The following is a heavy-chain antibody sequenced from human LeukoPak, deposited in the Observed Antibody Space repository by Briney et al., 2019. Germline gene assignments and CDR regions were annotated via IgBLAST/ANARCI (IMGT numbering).Heavy chain of an antibody. J-gene: IGHJ4*02. Sequence: GSSVSLLCAACGLPFSRYAMQGVRQAPGKGLEWVSSISRTSSYILYADSVKGRFNISRDNAKNSMYLQMNSLRAEDTAVYYCARKNAGPINYYFDYWGQGTLVTVSS. CDR3: ARKNAGPINYYFDY. CDR1: GLPFSRYA. V-gene: IGHV3-21*04. D-gene: IGHD1-1*01. CDR2: ISRTSSYI.